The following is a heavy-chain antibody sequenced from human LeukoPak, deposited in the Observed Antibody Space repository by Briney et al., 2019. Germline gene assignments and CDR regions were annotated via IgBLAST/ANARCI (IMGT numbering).Heavy chain of an antibody. J-gene: IGHJ4*02. CDR3: ASSFYYDSRDY. V-gene: IGHV4-34*01. D-gene: IGHD3-22*01. CDR2: ITPSGST. Sequence: SETLSLTCVVYGGSFSGYFWSWIRQPPGKGLEWIGEITPSGSTNYSPSLKSRVSISIDTSRKKLSLRLTSVTAADSAVYYCASSFYYDSRDYWGQGTLVTVSS. CDR1: GGSFSGYF.